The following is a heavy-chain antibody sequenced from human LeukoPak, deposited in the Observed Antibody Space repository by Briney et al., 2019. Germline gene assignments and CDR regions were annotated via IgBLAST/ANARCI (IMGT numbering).Heavy chain of an antibody. CDR2: IKQDGSQR. CDR1: GFTFSDYW. V-gene: IGHV3-7*01. D-gene: IGHD6-6*01. Sequence: GGSLRLSCTASGFTFSDYWMTWVRQAPGRGPEWVANIKQDGSQRYYVDSVRGRFTISRDNAKNSLFLQMNGLRAEDTAMYYCARRGGSSSRRSPIDYWGQGTLVTVSS. CDR3: ARRGGSSSRRSPIDY. J-gene: IGHJ4*02.